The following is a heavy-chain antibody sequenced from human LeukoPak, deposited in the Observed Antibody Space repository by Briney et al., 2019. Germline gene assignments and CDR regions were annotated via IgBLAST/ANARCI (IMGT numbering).Heavy chain of an antibody. J-gene: IGHJ5*02. CDR3: AKDIAARPGGNSNWLDP. Sequence: GRSLRLSCAASGFTFDDYAMHWVRQAPGKGLEWVSGISWNSGSIGYADSVKGRFTISRDNAKNSLYLQMNSLRAEDTALYYCAKDIAARPGGNSNWLDPWGQGTLVTVSS. D-gene: IGHD4-23*01. CDR2: ISWNSGSI. V-gene: IGHV3-9*01. CDR1: GFTFDDYA.